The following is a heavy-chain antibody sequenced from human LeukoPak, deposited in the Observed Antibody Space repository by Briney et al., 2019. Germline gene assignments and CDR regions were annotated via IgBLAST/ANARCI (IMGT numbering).Heavy chain of an antibody. V-gene: IGHV4-34*01. CDR3: AGEGHY. CDR2: INHSGST. D-gene: IGHD3-10*01. CDR1: GGSFSGYY. J-gene: IGHJ4*02. Sequence: SETLSLTCAVYGGSFSGYYWSWIRQPPGKGLEWIGEINHSGSTNYNPSLKSRVTISVDTSKNQFSLKLSSVTAADTAVYYCAGEGHYWGQGTLVTVSS.